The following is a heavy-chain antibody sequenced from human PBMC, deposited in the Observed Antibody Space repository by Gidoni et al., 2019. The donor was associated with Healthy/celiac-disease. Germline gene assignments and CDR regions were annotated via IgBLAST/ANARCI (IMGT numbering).Heavy chain of an antibody. V-gene: IGHV1-2*02. J-gene: IGHJ6*03. D-gene: IGHD5-12*01. Sequence: QVQLAQSGAEVKKPGASVKVSCKASGYTFTGYYMHWVRQAPGQGLEWMGWINPNSGGTNYAQKFQGRVTMTRDTSISTAYMELSRLRSDDTAVYYCASPGYDFPHYYYYMDVWGKGTTVTVSS. CDR3: ASPGYDFPHYYYYMDV. CDR1: GYTFTGYY. CDR2: INPNSGGT.